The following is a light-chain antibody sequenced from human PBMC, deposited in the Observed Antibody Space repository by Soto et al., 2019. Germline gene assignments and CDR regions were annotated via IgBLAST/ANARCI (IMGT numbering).Light chain of an antibody. J-gene: IGKJ2*01. V-gene: IGKV1-39*01. Sequence: DIQMTQSPSSLSASVGDRVTITCRASESISSYLNWYQQRPGKAPKLLIYAASSLQSGVQSRFSGSGAGTDFTLTISNLQPEDLATYFCQQTYSNSLYTFGQGTTLDIK. CDR2: AAS. CDR3: QQTYSNSLYT. CDR1: ESISSY.